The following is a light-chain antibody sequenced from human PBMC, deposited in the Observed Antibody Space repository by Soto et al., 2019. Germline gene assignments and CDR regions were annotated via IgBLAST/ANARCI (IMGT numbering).Light chain of an antibody. J-gene: IGKJ1*01. Sequence: DIQLTQSPSFLSASVGDRVTITCRASQGISSYLAWYQQKPGKAPNLLIYAASTLQSGVPSRFSGSGSGTEFPLTISSLQPEDFATYYCQQLKSYPRTFGQGTKVDIK. V-gene: IGKV1-9*01. CDR2: AAS. CDR3: QQLKSYPRT. CDR1: QGISSY.